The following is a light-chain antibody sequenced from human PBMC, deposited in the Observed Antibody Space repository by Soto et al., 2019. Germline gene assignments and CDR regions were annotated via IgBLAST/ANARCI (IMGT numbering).Light chain of an antibody. J-gene: IGKJ1*01. CDR1: QSISSW. CDR2: DAS. CDR3: QHYYNYPRT. V-gene: IGKV1-5*01. Sequence: DIQMTQSPSTLSASVGDRVTITCRASQSISSWLAWYQQKPGKAPKVLIFDASSLQSGVPSRFSGSGSGTDFTLTISWLQSEDFATYYCQHYYNYPRTFGQGTKVDIK.